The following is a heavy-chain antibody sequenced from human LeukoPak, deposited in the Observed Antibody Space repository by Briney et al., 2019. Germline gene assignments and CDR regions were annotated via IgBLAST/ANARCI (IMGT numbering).Heavy chain of an antibody. CDR2: IIPTFGTA. V-gene: IGHV1-69*13. J-gene: IGHJ5*02. CDR3: ADSSIAARPFDP. D-gene: IGHD6-6*01. CDR1: GGTFISYA. Sequence: SVKVSCKASGGTFISYAISWVRQAPGQGLEWMGGIIPTFGTANYAQKFQGRVTITADESTSTAYMELSSLRSEDTAVYYCADSSIAARPFDPWGQGTLVTVSS.